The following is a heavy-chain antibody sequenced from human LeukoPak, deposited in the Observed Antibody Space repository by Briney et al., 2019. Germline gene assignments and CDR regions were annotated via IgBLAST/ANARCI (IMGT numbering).Heavy chain of an antibody. Sequence: GGSLRLSCAASGFIFSQYSMNWVRQAPGKGLEWVSHIRSSSETFYADSVKGRFTISRDNARNSLYLQMNDLRGEDTAIYYCARDAGNSGYGCDLWGQGTLVTVSS. J-gene: IGHJ5*02. D-gene: IGHD5-12*01. CDR3: ARDAGNSGYGCDL. V-gene: IGHV3-48*01. CDR1: GFIFSQYS. CDR2: IRSSSET.